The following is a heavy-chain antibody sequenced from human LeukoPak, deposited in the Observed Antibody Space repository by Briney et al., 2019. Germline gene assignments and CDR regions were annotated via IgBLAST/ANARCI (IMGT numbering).Heavy chain of an antibody. CDR1: GYTFTSYG. Sequence: ASVKVSCKASGYTFTSYGISWVRQAPGQGLEWMGWISAYNGNTNYAQKLQGRVTITTDESTSTAYMELSSLRSEDTAVYYCARDLRLHSSGWYMGVDYWGQGTLVTVSS. CDR2: ISAYNGNT. CDR3: ARDLRLHSSGWYMGVDY. J-gene: IGHJ4*02. V-gene: IGHV1-18*01. D-gene: IGHD6-19*01.